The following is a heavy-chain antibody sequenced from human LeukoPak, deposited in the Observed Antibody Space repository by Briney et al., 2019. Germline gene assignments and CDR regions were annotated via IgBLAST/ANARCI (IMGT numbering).Heavy chain of an antibody. J-gene: IGHJ4*02. Sequence: SETLSLTCAVYGGSFSGYYWSWIRQPPGKGLEWIGEINHSGSTNYNPSLKSRVTISVDASKNQFSLKLSSVTAADTAVYYCAGLSYSSGWYYFDYWGQGTLVTVSS. CDR1: GGSFSGYY. CDR2: INHSGST. CDR3: AGLSYSSGWYYFDY. V-gene: IGHV4-34*01. D-gene: IGHD6-19*01.